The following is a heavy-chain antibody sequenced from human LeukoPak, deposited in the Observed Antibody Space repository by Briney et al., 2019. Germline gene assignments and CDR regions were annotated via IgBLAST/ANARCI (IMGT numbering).Heavy chain of an antibody. J-gene: IGHJ4*02. V-gene: IGHV4-4*07. CDR1: GDSISSYY. Sequence: PSETLSLTCTISGDSISSYYWSWIRQPAGKGLEWIGRISTSGSTNYNPSLTSRVTMSVDKSKNQFSLNLNSVTAAATAVYFCARVKSSGSFHDYWGQGARVTVSS. CDR3: ARVKSSGSFHDY. D-gene: IGHD3-22*01. CDR2: ISTSGST.